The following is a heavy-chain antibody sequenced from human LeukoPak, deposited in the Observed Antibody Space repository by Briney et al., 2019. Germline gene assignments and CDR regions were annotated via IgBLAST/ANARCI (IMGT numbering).Heavy chain of an antibody. J-gene: IGHJ4*02. CDR3: ARRRFDY. CDR1: GFTFSSYA. CDR2: ISYDGSNK. Sequence: GGSLRLSCAASGFTFSSYAMHWVRQAPGKGLEWVAVISYDGSNKYYADSVRGRFTISRDNSKNTLYLQMNSLRAEDTAVYYCARRRFDYWGQGTLVTVSS. V-gene: IGHV3-30*04.